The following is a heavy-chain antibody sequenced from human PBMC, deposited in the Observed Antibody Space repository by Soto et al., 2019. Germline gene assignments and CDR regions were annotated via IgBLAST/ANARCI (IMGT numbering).Heavy chain of an antibody. Sequence: ASVKVSCKASGYTFTGYYMHWVRQAPGQGLEWMGWINPNSGGTNYAQKFQGWVTMTRDTSISTAYMELSRLRSDDTAVYYCARDPYDFLTGRPYYYGMYVWGQGTTVTVSS. CDR1: GYTFTGYY. J-gene: IGHJ6*02. CDR3: ARDPYDFLTGRPYYYGMYV. V-gene: IGHV1-2*04. D-gene: IGHD3-9*01. CDR2: INPNSGGT.